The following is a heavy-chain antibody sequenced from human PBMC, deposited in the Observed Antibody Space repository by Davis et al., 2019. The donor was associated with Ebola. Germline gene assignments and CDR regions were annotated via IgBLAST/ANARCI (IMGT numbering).Heavy chain of an antibody. CDR1: GFTFTANS. CDR3: VRAGSGSYYSVFDN. D-gene: IGHD1-26*01. Sequence: GESLKISCITSGFTFTANSMNWVRQAPGKGLEWLSYISSSGGTTYYADFVQGRFTISRDNAKKSLYLQMNSLRDEDTAVYYCVRAGSGSYYSVFDNWGQGSLVTVTS. V-gene: IGHV3-48*02. CDR2: ISSSGGTT. J-gene: IGHJ4*02.